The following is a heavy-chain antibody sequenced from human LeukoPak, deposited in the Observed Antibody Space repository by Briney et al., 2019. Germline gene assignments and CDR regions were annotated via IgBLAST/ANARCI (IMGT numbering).Heavy chain of an antibody. CDR1: GGSFSGYY. V-gene: IGHV4-34*01. CDR2: INHSGST. CDR3: ARGSHSGWHFDH. D-gene: IGHD6-19*01. Sequence: ASETLSLTCAVYGGSFSGYYWSWIRQPPGKGLEWIGEINHSGSTNYNPSLKSRVTISVDTSKNQFSLKVSSVTAADTAVYYCARGSHSGWHFDHWGQGTLVTVSS. J-gene: IGHJ4*02.